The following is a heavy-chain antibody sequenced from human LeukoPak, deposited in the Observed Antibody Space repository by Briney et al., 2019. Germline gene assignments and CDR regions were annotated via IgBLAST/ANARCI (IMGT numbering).Heavy chain of an antibody. CDR3: ARYSSPIN. CDR2: ISSGGRTI. Sequence: GGSLRLSRTASGFTFSSYEMSWVRQAPGKGLEWVSYISSGGRTIDYADSVKGRFTISRDNAKNSLYLQMNSLRADDTAVYYCARYSSPINWGQGALVTVSS. CDR1: GFTFSSYE. V-gene: IGHV3-48*03. J-gene: IGHJ4*02. D-gene: IGHD6-13*01.